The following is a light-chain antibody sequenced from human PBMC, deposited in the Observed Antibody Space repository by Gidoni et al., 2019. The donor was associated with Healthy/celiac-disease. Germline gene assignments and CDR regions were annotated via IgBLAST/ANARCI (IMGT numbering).Light chain of an antibody. V-gene: IGKV4-1*01. CDR3: QQYFSTPFT. Sequence: IVMTQSPDSLAVSLGERATINCKSSQSVLYSSNNKNYLAWYQQKPGQPPKLLISWASTRESGVPDRFSGSGSGTDFTLTIISLQPEDVAVYYCQQYFSTPFTFGPGTKVDIK. CDR1: QSVLYSSNNKNY. CDR2: WAS. J-gene: IGKJ3*01.